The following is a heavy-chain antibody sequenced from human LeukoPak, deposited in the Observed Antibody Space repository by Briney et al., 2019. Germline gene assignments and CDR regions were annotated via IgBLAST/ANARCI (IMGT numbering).Heavy chain of an antibody. CDR3: ARDGGGVDTAMVTFYYYYYGMDV. V-gene: IGHV3-11*01. CDR1: GFTFSDYY. Sequence: GGSLGLSCAASGFTFSDYYMSWIRQAPGKGLGWVSYISSSGSTIYYADSVKGRFTISRDNAKNSLYLQMNSLRAEDTAVYYCARDGGGVDTAMVTFYYYYYGMDVWGQGTTVTVSS. CDR2: ISSSGSTI. J-gene: IGHJ6*02. D-gene: IGHD5-18*01.